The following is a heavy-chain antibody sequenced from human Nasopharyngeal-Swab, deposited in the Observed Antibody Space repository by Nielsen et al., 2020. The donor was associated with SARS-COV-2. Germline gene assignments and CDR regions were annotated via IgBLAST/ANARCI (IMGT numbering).Heavy chain of an antibody. J-gene: IGHJ6*03. D-gene: IGHD3-3*01. CDR2: IIPIFGTA. CDR3: ARGGRVRFLEWSYYYYMDV. V-gene: IGHV1-69*13. Sequence: SVKVSCKASGGTFSSYAISWVRQAPGQGREGMGGIIPIFGTANYAQKFQGRVTITADESTSTAYMELSSLRSEDTAVYYCARGGRVRFLEWSYYYYMDVWGKGTTVTVSS. CDR1: GGTFSSYA.